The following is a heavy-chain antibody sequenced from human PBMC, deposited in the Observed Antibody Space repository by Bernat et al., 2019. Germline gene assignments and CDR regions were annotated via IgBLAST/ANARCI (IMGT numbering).Heavy chain of an antibody. CDR3: ARDFRIAVAGDAFDI. CDR1: GFTFSSYA. V-gene: IGHV3-33*08. CDR2: IWYDGSNK. D-gene: IGHD6-19*01. J-gene: IGHJ3*02. Sequence: QVQLVESGGGVVQPGRSLRLSCAASGFTFSSYAMHWVRQAPGKGLEWVAVIWYDGSNKYYADSVKGRFTISRDNSKNTLYLQMNSLRAEDTAVYYCARDFRIAVAGDAFDIWGQGTMVTVSS.